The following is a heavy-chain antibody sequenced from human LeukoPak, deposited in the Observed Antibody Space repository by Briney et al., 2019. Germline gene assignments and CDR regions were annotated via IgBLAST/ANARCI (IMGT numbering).Heavy chain of an antibody. CDR3: ARVEAAPRGNWFGP. J-gene: IGHJ5*02. D-gene: IGHD6-25*01. V-gene: IGHV4-30-4*01. CDR1: SVSITRGDYL. CDR2: IYYTGTT. Sequence: SETLSLTCTVSSVSITRGDYLWRWIRQPPGKDLEWIGYIYYTGTTFYTPSLKSRVIISADTSKNQFSLNLSSVTAADTAVYYCARVEAAPRGNWFGPWGQGTLVTVSS.